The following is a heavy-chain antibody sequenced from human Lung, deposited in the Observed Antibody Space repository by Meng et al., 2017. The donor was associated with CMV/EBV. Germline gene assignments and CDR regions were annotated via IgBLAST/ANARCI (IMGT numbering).Heavy chain of an antibody. D-gene: IGHD3-9*01. CDR1: GFTFSSYW. CDR2: INSDGSST. CDR3: ARVWGDYDILTGYYYSYYYYGMDV. V-gene: IGHV3-74*01. J-gene: IGHJ6*02. Sequence: GESLKISCAASGFTFSSYWMHWVRQAPGKGLVWVSRINSDGSSTSYADSVKGRFTISRDNAKNTLYLQMNSLRAEDTAVYYCARVWGDYDILTGYYYSYYYYGMDVWGQGTXVTVSS.